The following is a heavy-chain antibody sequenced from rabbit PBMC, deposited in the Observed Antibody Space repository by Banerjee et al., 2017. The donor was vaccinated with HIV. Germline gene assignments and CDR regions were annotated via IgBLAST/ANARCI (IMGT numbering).Heavy chain of an antibody. Sequence: QEQLEESGGDLVKPEGSLTLTCTASGFSFSSGYDMCRVRQAPGKGLEWIGYIDNDDGSIYYASWVNGRFTISKTSSTTVTLQMTSLTAADTATYFCARGVTMIMVTFNLWGQGTLVTVS. D-gene: IGHD2-1*01. V-gene: IGHV1S45*01. J-gene: IGHJ4*01. CDR2: IDNDDGSI. CDR1: GFSFSSGYD. CDR3: ARGVTMIMVTFNL.